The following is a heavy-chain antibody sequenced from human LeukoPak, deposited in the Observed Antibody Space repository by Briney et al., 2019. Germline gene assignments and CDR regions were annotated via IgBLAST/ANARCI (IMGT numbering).Heavy chain of an antibody. D-gene: IGHD3-10*01. Sequence: ASVKVSCKASRYTFANYGIHWLRPAPRQGREWMGWIYADMGDTEYTQTSQGRVTITPDTSATTAYMELSSLKSDGSAIYFGARAFLWVGELNAPFDPWGQGTLVTVSS. J-gene: IGHJ5*02. V-gene: IGHV1-3*01. CDR3: ARAFLWVGELNAPFDP. CDR1: RYTFANYG. CDR2: IYADMGDT.